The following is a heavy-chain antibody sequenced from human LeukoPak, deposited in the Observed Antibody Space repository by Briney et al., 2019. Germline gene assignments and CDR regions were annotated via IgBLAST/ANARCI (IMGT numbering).Heavy chain of an antibody. V-gene: IGHV3-21*01. CDR1: GFTFSSYS. CDR3: ARVSKPGWFDYYYMDV. Sequence: GGSLRLSCAASGFTFSSYSMNWVRQAPGKGLEWVSSISSSSSYIYYADSVKGRFTVSRDNSKNTLYLQMDNLRFEDTAVYYCARVSKPGWFDYYYMDVWGKGTTVIVSS. D-gene: IGHD3-10*01. J-gene: IGHJ6*03. CDR2: ISSSSSYI.